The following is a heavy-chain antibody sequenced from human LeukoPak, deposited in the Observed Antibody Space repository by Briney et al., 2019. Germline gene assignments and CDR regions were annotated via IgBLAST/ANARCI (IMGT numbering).Heavy chain of an antibody. Sequence: GGSLRLSCAASGFTFSSYTIMWVRQAPGKGLEYVSSTTSSSSYIYYADSVKGRFTISRDNAKNSLYLQMNSLRAEDTAVYYCARVALGYLGYSSAWYTDYWGQGTLVSVSS. D-gene: IGHD6-19*01. CDR2: TTSSSSYI. V-gene: IGHV3-21*01. CDR1: GFTFSSYT. J-gene: IGHJ4*02. CDR3: ARVALGYLGYSSAWYTDY.